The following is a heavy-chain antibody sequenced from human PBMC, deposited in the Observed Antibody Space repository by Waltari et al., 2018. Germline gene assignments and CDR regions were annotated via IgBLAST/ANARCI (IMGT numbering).Heavy chain of an antibody. CDR2: IIPIFGTA. V-gene: IGHV1-69*01. J-gene: IGHJ4*02. CDR1: GGTFSSYA. D-gene: IGHD5-12*01. CDR3: QFSRSYDLNFDY. Sequence: QVQLVQSGAEVKKPGSSVKVSCKASGGTFSSYAISWVRQAPGQGLEWMGGIIPIFGTANDEQKFQGRVTMTADESTSTAYMELSSLRSEDTAVYYCQFSRSYDLNFDYWGQGTLVTVSS.